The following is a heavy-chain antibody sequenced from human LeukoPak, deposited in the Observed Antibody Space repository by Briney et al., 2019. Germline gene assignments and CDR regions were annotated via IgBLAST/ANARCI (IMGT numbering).Heavy chain of an antibody. CDR3: AKVPTKTFDY. J-gene: IGHJ4*02. CDR2: ISGSGGST. V-gene: IGHV3-23*01. CDR1: GFPFSTYA. Sequence: GGSLRLSCAASGFPFSTYAMSWVRQAPGKGLEWVSAISGSGGSTYYAGSVKGRFTISRDNSKNTLYLQMNSLRAEDTAVYYCAKVPTKTFDYWGQGTLVTVSS.